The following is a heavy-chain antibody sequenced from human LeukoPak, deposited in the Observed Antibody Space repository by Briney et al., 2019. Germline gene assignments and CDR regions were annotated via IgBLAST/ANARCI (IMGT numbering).Heavy chain of an antibody. V-gene: IGHV4-61*02. CDR2: IYTSGST. Sequence: PSETLSLTCTVSGGSISSGSYYWSWIRQPAGEGLEWIGRIYTSGSTNYNPSLKSRVTISIDTSKNQFSLKLSSVTAADTAVYYCARGPGVEHLDYWGQGTLVTVSS. CDR1: GGSISSGSYY. CDR3: ARGPGVEHLDY. D-gene: IGHD1/OR15-1a*01. J-gene: IGHJ4*02.